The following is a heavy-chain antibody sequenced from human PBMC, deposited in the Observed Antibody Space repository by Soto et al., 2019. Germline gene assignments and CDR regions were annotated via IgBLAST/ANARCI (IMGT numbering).Heavy chain of an antibody. Sequence: QPGGSLRLSCAASGFTFSSYVMHWVRQAPGKGLEWVAVISYDGSNKYYADSVKGRFTISRDNSKNTLYLQMNSLRAEDTAVYYCAKDSGYSYGYYFDYWGQGTLVTVSS. V-gene: IGHV3-30*18. CDR2: ISYDGSNK. CDR3: AKDSGYSYGYYFDY. J-gene: IGHJ4*02. CDR1: GFTFSSYV. D-gene: IGHD5-18*01.